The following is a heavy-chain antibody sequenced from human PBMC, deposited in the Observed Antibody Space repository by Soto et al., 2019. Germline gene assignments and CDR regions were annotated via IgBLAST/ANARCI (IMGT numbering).Heavy chain of an antibody. J-gene: IGHJ5*02. V-gene: IGHV1-69*13. Sequence: GASVKVSCKASGGTFSSYAISWVRQAPGQGLEWMGGIIPIFGTANYAQKFQGRVTITADESTSTAYMELGSLRSEDTAVYYCARGVGATAGFDPWGQGTLVTVSS. CDR3: ARGVGATAGFDP. CDR1: GGTFSSYA. CDR2: IIPIFGTA. D-gene: IGHD1-26*01.